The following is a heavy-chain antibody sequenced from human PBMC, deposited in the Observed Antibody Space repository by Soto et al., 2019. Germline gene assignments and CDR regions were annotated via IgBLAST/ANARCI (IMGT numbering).Heavy chain of an antibody. J-gene: IGHJ3*02. CDR3: ARDGRYCSGTACYAVRGAFDI. V-gene: IGHV3-7*01. Sequence: EVQLVESGGGLVQPGGSLRLSCAASGFTFSSYWMSWVRQAPGKGLEWVADIKQDGNEKCYVGSVKGRFTISRDNAKNSLYLQMNSQRAEDTAVYYCARDGRYCSGTACYAVRGAFDIWGQGTMVTVSS. D-gene: IGHD2-2*01. CDR2: IKQDGNEK. CDR1: GFTFSSYW.